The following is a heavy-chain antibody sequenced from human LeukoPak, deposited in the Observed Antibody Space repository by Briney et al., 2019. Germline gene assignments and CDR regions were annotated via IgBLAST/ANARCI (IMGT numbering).Heavy chain of an antibody. CDR3: ARDLGSSWYYFDY. CDR2: IWYDGSNK. D-gene: IGHD6-13*01. Sequence: HSGGSLRLSCAASGFTFSSYGMHWVRQAPGKGLEWVAVIWYDGSNKYYADSVKGRFTISRDNSKNTLYLQMNSLRAEDTAVYYCARDLGSSWYYFDYWGQGTLVTVSS. CDR1: GFTFSSYG. J-gene: IGHJ4*02. V-gene: IGHV3-33*01.